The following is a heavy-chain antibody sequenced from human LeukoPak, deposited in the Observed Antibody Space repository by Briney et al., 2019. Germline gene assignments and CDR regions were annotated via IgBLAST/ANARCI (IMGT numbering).Heavy chain of an antibody. D-gene: IGHD3-16*01. Sequence: GGSLRLSCAATGFNFNGVWISWVRQAPGKGPEWVANINDDGTAKNYLDSVKGRLTISRDNAVNSLYLQLNSLRAEDTGVYYCARDLGFGFFDSWGQGTLVTVSS. CDR3: ARDLGFGFFDS. CDR2: INDDGTAK. CDR1: GFNFNGVW. J-gene: IGHJ4*02. V-gene: IGHV3-7*01.